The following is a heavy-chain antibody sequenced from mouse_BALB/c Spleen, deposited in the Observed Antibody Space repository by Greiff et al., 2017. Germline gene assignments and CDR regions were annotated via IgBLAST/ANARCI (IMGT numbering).Heavy chain of an antibody. V-gene: IGHV5-6-5*01. D-gene: IGHD2-2*01. CDR2: ISSGGST. Sequence: EVKLVESGGGLVKPGGSLKLSCAASGFTFSSYAMSWVRQTPEKRLEWVVSISSGGSTYYPDSVKGRFTISRDNARNILYLQMSSLRSEDTAMYYCARGGNYGYDDAMDYWGQGTSVTVSS. CDR1: GFTFSSYA. CDR3: ARGGNYGYDDAMDY. J-gene: IGHJ4*01.